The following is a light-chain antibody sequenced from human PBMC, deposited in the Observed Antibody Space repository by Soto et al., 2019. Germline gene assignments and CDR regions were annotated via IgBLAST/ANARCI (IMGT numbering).Light chain of an antibody. CDR3: SSYTTSSFL. V-gene: IGLV2-14*03. J-gene: IGLJ2*01. CDR1: SSDVGAYNY. CDR2: NVS. Sequence: QSVLTQPASVSGSPGQSITISCTGTSSDVGAYNYVSWYQQHPGKAPKLMIYNVSNRPSGVSDRFSGSKSGNTASLTISGLHAEDDADYYCSSYTTSSFLFGGGPKLTVL.